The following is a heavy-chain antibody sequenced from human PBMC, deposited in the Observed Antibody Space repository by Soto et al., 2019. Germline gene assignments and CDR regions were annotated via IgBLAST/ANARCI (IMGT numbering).Heavy chain of an antibody. CDR2: ILVDGRT. CDR1: VFIFSSYD. Sequence: GGSLRLSCSASVFIFSSYDMSWVRQAPGKGLEWVSTILVDGRTFYVDSVKGRFTISRDSSKNTVYLQMNSLTAGDTALYYCAKATATGGGAFDICGQGTMVTVSS. J-gene: IGHJ3*02. V-gene: IGHV3-23*01. D-gene: IGHD2-8*02. CDR3: AKATATGGGAFDI.